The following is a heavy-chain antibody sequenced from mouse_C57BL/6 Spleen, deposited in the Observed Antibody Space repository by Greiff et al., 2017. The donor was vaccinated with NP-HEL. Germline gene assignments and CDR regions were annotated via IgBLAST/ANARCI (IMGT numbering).Heavy chain of an antibody. J-gene: IGHJ3*01. CDR1: GYAFSSSW. D-gene: IGHD2-4*01. CDR2: IYPGDGDT. V-gene: IGHV1-82*01. Sequence: VQLQQSGPELVKPGASVKISCKASGYAFSSSWMNWVKQRPGKGLEWIGRIYPGDGDTNYNGKFKGKATLTADKSSSTAYMQLSSLTSEDSSVYFCARSSYDYDGAWFAYWGQRTLVTVSA. CDR3: ARSSYDYDGAWFAY.